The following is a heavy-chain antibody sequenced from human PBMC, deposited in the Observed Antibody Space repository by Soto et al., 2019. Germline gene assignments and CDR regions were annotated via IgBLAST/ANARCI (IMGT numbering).Heavy chain of an antibody. CDR1: GFTFSDYY. Sequence: QVQLVESGGDLVKPGGSLRLSCAASGFTFSDYYMNWIRQAPGKGLEWVSYISSSSRYTNSADSVKGRFTISRDNAKNSLFLQMNSLRAEDTAVYYCASAYGRDRYFDLWGRGTLVTVSS. CDR3: ASAYGRDRYFDL. D-gene: IGHD4-17*01. CDR2: ISSSSRYT. J-gene: IGHJ2*01. V-gene: IGHV3-11*05.